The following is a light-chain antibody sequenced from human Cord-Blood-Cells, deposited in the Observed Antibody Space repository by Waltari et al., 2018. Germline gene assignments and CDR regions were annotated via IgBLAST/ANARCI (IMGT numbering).Light chain of an antibody. Sequence: QSVLTQPPSASGTPGQRVTIPCSGSSSTTGSNTVNWYQQLPGTAPKLPIYSNNQRPSGVPDRFAGSKSGTSASLAISGLQSEDEADYYCAAWDDSLNGVVFGGGTKLTVL. J-gene: IGLJ2*01. V-gene: IGLV1-44*01. CDR3: AAWDDSLNGVV. CDR2: SNN. CDR1: SSTTGSNT.